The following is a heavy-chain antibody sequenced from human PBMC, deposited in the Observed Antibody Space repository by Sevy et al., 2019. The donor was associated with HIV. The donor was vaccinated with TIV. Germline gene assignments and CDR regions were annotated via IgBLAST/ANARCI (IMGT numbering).Heavy chain of an antibody. CDR1: GFNLNNHD. CDR2: IRHDGSKE. D-gene: IGHD2-8*02. V-gene: IGHV3-30*02. Sequence: GGSLRLSCVASGFNLNNHDMHWVRQAPGKGLEWVAFIRHDGSKEFYADSVKGRFTISRDNSKNTLYLEMNSLRPEDTAVYYCARDRKVLLVVYAIPFDVFDIWGQGSMVTVSS. CDR3: ARDRKVLLVVYAIPFDVFDI. J-gene: IGHJ3*02.